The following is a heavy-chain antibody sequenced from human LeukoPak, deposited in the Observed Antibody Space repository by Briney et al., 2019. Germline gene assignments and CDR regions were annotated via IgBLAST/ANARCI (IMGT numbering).Heavy chain of an antibody. CDR1: GFTFDDYA. V-gene: IGHV3-9*01. D-gene: IGHD6-13*01. CDR3: AKGGGAAAGPDWFDP. CDR2: ISWNSGSI. J-gene: IGHJ5*02. Sequence: GGSLRLSRAASGFTFDDYAMHWVRQAPGKGLEWVSGISWNSGSIGYADPVKGRFTISRDNAKNSLYLQMNSLRAEDTALYYCAKGGGAAAGPDWFDPWGQGTLVTVSS.